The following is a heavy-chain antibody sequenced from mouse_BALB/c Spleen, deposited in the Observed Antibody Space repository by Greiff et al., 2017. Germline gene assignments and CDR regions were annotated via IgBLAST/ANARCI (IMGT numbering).Heavy chain of an antibody. D-gene: IGHD2-1*01. Sequence: VQLQQSGPGLVAPSQSLSITCTVSGFSLTSYGVHWVRQPPGKGLAWLGVIWAGGSTNYNSALMSRLSLSKDNSTSQVFLKMNSLQTDDTAMYYCARDDGNYYAMDGWGQGTAVTVSS. CDR3: ARDDGNYYAMDG. CDR2: IWAGGST. CDR1: GFSLTSYG. V-gene: IGHV2-9*02. J-gene: IGHJ4*01.